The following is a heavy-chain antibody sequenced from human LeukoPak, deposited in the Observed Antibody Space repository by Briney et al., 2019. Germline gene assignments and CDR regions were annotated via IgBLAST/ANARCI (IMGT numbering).Heavy chain of an antibody. CDR2: INWSSKMV. V-gene: IGHV3-9*01. J-gene: IGHJ4*02. CDR3: AKGSLEMATVDFEF. Sequence: GGSLRLSCAASEFDFGNYAMHWVRQAPGKGLQWVSGINWSSKMVAYAASVKGRFTISRDNAKNSLYLQMNSLTSEDTAFYFCAKGSLEMATVDFEFWGQGTLVTVSS. CDR1: EFDFGNYA. D-gene: IGHD5-24*01.